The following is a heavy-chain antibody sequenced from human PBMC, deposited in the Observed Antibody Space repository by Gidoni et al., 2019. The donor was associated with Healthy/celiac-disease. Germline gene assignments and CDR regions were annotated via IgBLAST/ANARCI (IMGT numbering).Heavy chain of an antibody. V-gene: IGHV1-58*01. CDR1: GFTFTSSA. J-gene: IGHJ6*02. CDR3: AAPRFGELLSRGYYGMDV. D-gene: IGHD3-10*01. Sequence: QMQLVQSGPEVKKPGTSVKVSCTASGFTFTSSAVQWVRQARGQRLEWIGWIVVGSGNTNYAQKFQERVTITRDMSTSTAYMELSSLRSEDTAVYYCAAPRFGELLSRGYYGMDVWGQGTTVTVSS. CDR2: IVVGSGNT.